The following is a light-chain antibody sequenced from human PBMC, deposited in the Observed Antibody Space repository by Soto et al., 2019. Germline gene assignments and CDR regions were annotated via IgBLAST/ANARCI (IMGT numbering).Light chain of an antibody. CDR1: SSDVGGYNY. Sequence: QSALTQPASVSGSLGQSITISCTGTSSDVGGYNYVSWYQQHPGKVPKLMIYEVDNRPSGVSNRCSGSKSANTASLTISGLQADDEADYYCSSFTSSSTQVFGGGTKLTVL. J-gene: IGLJ3*02. V-gene: IGLV2-14*01. CDR3: SSFTSSSTQV. CDR2: EVD.